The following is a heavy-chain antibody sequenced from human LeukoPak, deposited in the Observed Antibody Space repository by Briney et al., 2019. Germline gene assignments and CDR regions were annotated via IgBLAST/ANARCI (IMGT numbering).Heavy chain of an antibody. Sequence: SVKVSCKASGGTFSSYAISWVRQAPGQGLEWMGRIIPILGIANYAQKFQGRVTITADKSTSTAYMELRSLRSDDTAVYYCARDLIAVAVIGYWGQGTLVTVSS. CDR2: IIPILGIA. CDR3: ARDLIAVAVIGY. CDR1: GGTFSSYA. D-gene: IGHD6-19*01. V-gene: IGHV1-69*04. J-gene: IGHJ4*02.